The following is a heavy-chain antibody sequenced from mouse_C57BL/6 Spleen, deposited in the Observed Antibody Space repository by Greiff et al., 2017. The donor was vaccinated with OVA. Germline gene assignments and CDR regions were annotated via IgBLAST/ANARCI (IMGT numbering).Heavy chain of an antibody. Sequence: QVQLQQPGAKLVRPGSSVKLSCKASGYTFTSYWMDWVKQRPGQGLEWIGNIYPSASETHSDQKFKDKATLTVDKSSSTAYMQLSSLTSEDSAVYYCATKLGRIADWGQGTTLTVSS. CDR3: ATKLGRIAD. D-gene: IGHD4-1*01. CDR2: IYPSASET. J-gene: IGHJ2*01. CDR1: GYTFTSYW. V-gene: IGHV1-61*01.